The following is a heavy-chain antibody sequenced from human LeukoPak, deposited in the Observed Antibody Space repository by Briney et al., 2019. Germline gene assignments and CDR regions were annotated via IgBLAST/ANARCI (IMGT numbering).Heavy chain of an antibody. V-gene: IGHV4-34*01. CDR2: INHSGST. J-gene: IGHJ4*02. CDR1: GFTFSSYW. D-gene: IGHD3-10*01. Sequence: GSLRLSCAASGFTFSSYWMSWIRQPPGKGLEWIGEINHSGSTNYNPSLKSRVTISVDTSKNQFSLKLSSVTAADTAVYYCARGPYGSGSSPIGYFDYWGQGTLVTVSS. CDR3: ARGPYGSGSSPIGYFDY.